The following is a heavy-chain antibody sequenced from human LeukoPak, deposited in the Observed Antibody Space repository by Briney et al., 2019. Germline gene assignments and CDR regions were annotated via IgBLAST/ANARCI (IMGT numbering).Heavy chain of an antibody. D-gene: IGHD3-10*01. Sequence: RGSLRLSCAASEFSVGSNYMTWVRQAPGKGLEWVSLIYSGGSTYYADSVKGRFTISRDNSKNTLYLQMNSLRAEDTAVYYCATTMVRGVYDYWGQGTLVTVSS. J-gene: IGHJ4*02. V-gene: IGHV3-66*01. CDR2: IYSGGST. CDR3: ATTMVRGVYDY. CDR1: EFSVGSNY.